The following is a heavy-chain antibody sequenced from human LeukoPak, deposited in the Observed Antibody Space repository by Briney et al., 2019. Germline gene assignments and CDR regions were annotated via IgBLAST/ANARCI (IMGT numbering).Heavy chain of an antibody. V-gene: IGHV3-53*01. D-gene: IGHD3-22*01. Sequence: GGSLRLSCAASGFSVSNNYMNWVRQAPGKGLEWVSVIHSDGDTYYADSVEGRFTISRDKSKNTLYLQMNSLRAEDSAVYYCATDREGDPSAYYLVGGQGTLITVSS. CDR2: IHSDGDT. CDR1: GFSVSNNY. CDR3: ATDREGDPSAYYLV. J-gene: IGHJ4*02.